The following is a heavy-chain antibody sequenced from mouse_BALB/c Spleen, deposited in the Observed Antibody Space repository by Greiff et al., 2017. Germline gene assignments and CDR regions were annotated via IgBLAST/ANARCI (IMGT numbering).Heavy chain of an antibody. J-gene: IGHJ2*01. D-gene: IGHD1-1*01. CDR1: GFTFTSFG. CDR2: ISSGSSTI. Sequence: DVLLVESGGGLVQPGGSRKLSCAASGFTFTSFGMHWVRQTPEKGLEWVAYISSGSSTIYYADTVKGRYTIYRDNTKNTQYLQLTSLRSEDTAMYYCARGITTDRGYYFDYWGQGTTLTVSA. CDR3: ARGITTDRGYYFDY. V-gene: IGHV5-17*02.